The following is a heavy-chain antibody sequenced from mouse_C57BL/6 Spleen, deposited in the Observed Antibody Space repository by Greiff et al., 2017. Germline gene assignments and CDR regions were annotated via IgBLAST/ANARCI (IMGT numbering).Heavy chain of an antibody. Sequence: QVQLQQSGAELMKPGASVKLSCKATGYTFTGYWIEWVKQRPGHGLEWIGEILPGSGSTNYNEKFKGKATFTADTSSNTAYMQLSSLTTEDSAIYYCARGAPYYYGSSYWYFDVWGTGTTVTVSS. CDR1: GYTFTGYW. V-gene: IGHV1-9*01. J-gene: IGHJ1*03. CDR3: ARGAPYYYGSSYWYFDV. CDR2: ILPGSGST. D-gene: IGHD1-1*01.